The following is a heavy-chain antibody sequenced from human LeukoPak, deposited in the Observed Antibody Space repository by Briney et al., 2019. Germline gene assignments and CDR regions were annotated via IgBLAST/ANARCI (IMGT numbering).Heavy chain of an antibody. V-gene: IGHV4-34*01. CDR1: GGSFSAYY. Sequence: PSETLSLTCAVYGGSFSAYYWTWIRQPPGKGLEWIGEINHSGSSNYNSSLRSRVTISVDTSYKQFSLRLSSVTAADTAVYYCAPRGDIEHSYVYGKWFDPCGQGTRVTVSS. CDR3: APRGDIEHSYVYGKWFDP. CDR2: INHSGSS. J-gene: IGHJ5*02. D-gene: IGHD5-18*01.